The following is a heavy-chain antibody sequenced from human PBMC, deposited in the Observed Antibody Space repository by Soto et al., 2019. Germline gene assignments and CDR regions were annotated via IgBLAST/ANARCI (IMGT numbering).Heavy chain of an antibody. CDR3: AKSDYYGMDV. J-gene: IGHJ6*02. CDR1: GFTFSSYG. CDR2: ISYDGSNK. V-gene: IGHV3-30*18. Sequence: PGGSLRLSCAASGFTFSSYGMHWVRQAPGKGLEWVAVISYDGSNKYYADSGKGRFTISRDNSKNTLYLQMNSLRAEDTAVYYCAKSDYYGMDVWGQGTTVTVSS.